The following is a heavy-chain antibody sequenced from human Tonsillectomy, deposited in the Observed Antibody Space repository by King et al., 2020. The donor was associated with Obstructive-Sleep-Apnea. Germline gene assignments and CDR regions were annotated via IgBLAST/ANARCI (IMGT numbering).Heavy chain of an antibody. Sequence: VQLVESGGGLVKPGGSLRLSCAASGFTFRDYYMTWIRQAPGKGLEWVSYISSSGTSRDYGDSGKGRFTISRDNAKSSLFLQMNNLRAEDTAIYYCARLVVTNYGVDVWGQGTTVTVSS. J-gene: IGHJ6*02. CDR3: ARLVVTNYGVDV. CDR2: ISSSGTSR. D-gene: IGHD3-22*01. V-gene: IGHV3-11*01. CDR1: GFTFRDYY.